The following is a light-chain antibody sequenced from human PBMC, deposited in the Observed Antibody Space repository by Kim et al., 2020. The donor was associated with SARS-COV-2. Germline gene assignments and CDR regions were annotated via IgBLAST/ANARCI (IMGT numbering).Light chain of an antibody. CDR2: KAS. J-gene: IGKJ2*01. Sequence: SASVGYSVTIPCRASQDIGTWLAWYQQKPGKAPNLLIYKASSLESWVPSRFRGSGSGTGFTLTISNLQPDDFATYYCQHYSRFPYTFGQGTKLEI. CDR1: QDIGTW. CDR3: QHYSRFPYT. V-gene: IGKV1-5*03.